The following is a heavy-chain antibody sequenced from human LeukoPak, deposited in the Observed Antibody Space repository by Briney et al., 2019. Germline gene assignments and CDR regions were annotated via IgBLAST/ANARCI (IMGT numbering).Heavy chain of an antibody. CDR1: GYTFTSYG. Sequence: ASMKVSCKASGYTFTSYGISWVRQAPGQGLEWMGWISAYNGNTNYAQKLQGRVTMTTDTSTSTAYMELRSLRSDDTVVYYCARGLISPGYYYYYCGMDVWGKGTTVTVSS. CDR2: ISAYNGNT. D-gene: IGHD2-15*01. CDR3: ARGLISPGYYYYYCGMDV. V-gene: IGHV1-18*04. J-gene: IGHJ6*04.